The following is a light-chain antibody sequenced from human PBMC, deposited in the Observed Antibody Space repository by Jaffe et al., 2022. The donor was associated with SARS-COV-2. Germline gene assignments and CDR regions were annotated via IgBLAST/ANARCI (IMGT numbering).Light chain of an antibody. Sequence: DIQMTQSPSSLSASVGDRVTITCRASQSIDNSLSWYQERPGRAPELLIYTASTLQGGVPSRFSGSGSGTDFTLTISSLQPEDFATYYCQQSYSIPLTFGGGTKVEIK. CDR2: TAS. CDR3: QQSYSIPLT. CDR1: QSIDNS. V-gene: IGKV1-39*01. J-gene: IGKJ4*01.